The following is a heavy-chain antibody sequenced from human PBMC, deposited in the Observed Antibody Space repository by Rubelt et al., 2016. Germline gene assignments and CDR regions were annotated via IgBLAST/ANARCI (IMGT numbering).Heavy chain of an antibody. D-gene: IGHD2-15*01. V-gene: IGHV4-34*01. CDR2: INHSGST. J-gene: IGHJ4*02. CDR3: ATRYCGGGSCYFYPEYHLDY. CDR1: GESFSGYY. Sequence: QVQLQQWGAGLLKPSETLSLTCAVYGESFSGYYWTWIRQPPGKGLEWIGEINHSGSTNYNPSLKSRVTISVDTSKNQFSLKLSSVTAADTAVYYCATRYCGGGSCYFYPEYHLDYWGQGTLVTVSS.